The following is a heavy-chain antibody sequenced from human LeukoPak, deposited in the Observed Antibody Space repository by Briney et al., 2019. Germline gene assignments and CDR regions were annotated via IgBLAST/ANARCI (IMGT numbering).Heavy chain of an antibody. CDR2: ISGGGNTT. V-gene: IGHV3-23*01. D-gene: IGHD4-17*01. J-gene: IGHJ4*02. CDR1: GITFNTYA. CDR3: AKGWATVPNDY. Sequence: GGSLRLSCEVSGITFNTYAMSWFRQAPGRGLNWVSGISGGGNTTYYTDSVKGRFAIYRDNSRNTLYLQMNSLRAEDTAVYFCAKGWATVPNDYGGQGTLVTGSS.